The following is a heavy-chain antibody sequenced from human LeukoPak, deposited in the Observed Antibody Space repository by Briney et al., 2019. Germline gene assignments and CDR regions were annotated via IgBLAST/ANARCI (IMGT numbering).Heavy chain of an antibody. Sequence: ASVKVSCKASGYTFTDYYIHWVRQAPGQGLEWMGWINPNSGGTNYAQKFQGSVTMTRDTSISTAYMELSGLRSDDTAVYYCARDYPGMITGVEKYFFDYWGQGTLVTVSS. CDR2: INPNSGGT. CDR3: ARDYPGMITGVEKYFFDY. V-gene: IGHV1-2*02. J-gene: IGHJ4*02. D-gene: IGHD7-27*01. CDR1: GYTFTDYY.